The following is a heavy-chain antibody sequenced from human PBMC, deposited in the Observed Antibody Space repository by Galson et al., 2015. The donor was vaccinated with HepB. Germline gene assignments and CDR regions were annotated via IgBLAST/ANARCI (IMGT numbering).Heavy chain of an antibody. CDR1: GYSFTSYW. Sequence: QSGAEVKKPGESLKISCKGSGYSFTSYWIGWVRQMPGKGLEWMGIIYPGDSDTRYSPSFQGQVTISADKSISTAYLQWSSLKASDTAMYYCARTYYDYIWGSYRYIDAFDIWGQGTMVTVSS. D-gene: IGHD3-16*02. J-gene: IGHJ3*02. CDR3: ARTYYDYIWGSYRYIDAFDI. V-gene: IGHV5-51*03. CDR2: IYPGDSDT.